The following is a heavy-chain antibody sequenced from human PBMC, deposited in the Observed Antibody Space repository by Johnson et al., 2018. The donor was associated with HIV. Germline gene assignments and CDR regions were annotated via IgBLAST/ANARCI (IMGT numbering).Heavy chain of an antibody. V-gene: IGHV3-30-3*01. CDR1: GFTFSNYA. J-gene: IGHJ3*02. Sequence: VQLVEYGGGVVQPGRSLRLSCAATGFTFSNYAMHWVRQAPGKGLEWVAVISYDGSNKYYADSVKGRFTISRDSSKNTLFLQMNSLRAEDTAVYYCARGPDIWGQGTMVTVSS. CDR2: ISYDGSNK. CDR3: ARGPDI.